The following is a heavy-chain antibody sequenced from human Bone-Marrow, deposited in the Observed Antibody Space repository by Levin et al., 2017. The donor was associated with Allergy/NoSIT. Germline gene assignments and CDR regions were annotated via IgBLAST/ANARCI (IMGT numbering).Heavy chain of an antibody. J-gene: IGHJ4*02. CDR3: ARVGGQQLVATHDY. Sequence: KAGGSLRLSCAASGFTFSTYTMNWVRQAPGKGLEWVSSISSRSSHIYYADSVKGRFTISRDNAKNSLYLQMNSLRADDTALYYCARVGGQQLVATHDYWGQGTLVTVSS. V-gene: IGHV3-21*01. CDR1: GFTFSTYT. CDR2: ISSRSSHI. D-gene: IGHD6-13*01.